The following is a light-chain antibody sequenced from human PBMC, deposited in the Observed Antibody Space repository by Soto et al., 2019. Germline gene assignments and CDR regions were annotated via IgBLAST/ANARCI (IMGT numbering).Light chain of an antibody. CDR3: CSYAGSSGAHWV. CDR1: NSDVGSYNL. CDR2: EVS. Sequence: QSALTQPASVSGSPGQSITISCTGTNSDVGSYNLVSWYQHHPGKAPKLMVYEVSSRPSGVSNRFSGSKSGNTASLTISGLQAEDEADDYCCSYAGSSGAHWVFGRGTKLTVL. V-gene: IGLV2-23*02. J-gene: IGLJ3*02.